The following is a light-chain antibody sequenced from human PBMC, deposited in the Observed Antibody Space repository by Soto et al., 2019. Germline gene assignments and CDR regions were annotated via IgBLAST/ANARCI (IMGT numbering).Light chain of an antibody. J-gene: IGKJ4*01. Sequence: ETVMTQSPATLSVSPGERATLSYRASQSVSSNLAWYQQRPGQPPRLLIYGASTRATGIPARFSGSGSGTEFTLTISSLQSEDFAVYYCQQYNNWPLTFGGGTKVEIK. CDR1: QSVSSN. CDR2: GAS. V-gene: IGKV3-15*01. CDR3: QQYNNWPLT.